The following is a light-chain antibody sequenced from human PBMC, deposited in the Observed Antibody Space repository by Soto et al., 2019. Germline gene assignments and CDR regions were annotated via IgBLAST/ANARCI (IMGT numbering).Light chain of an antibody. CDR1: SSNVGSYNL. CDR3: CSYAGSSTFVV. CDR2: EGS. J-gene: IGLJ2*01. V-gene: IGLV2-23*03. Sequence: QSALTLPSSVSGSTGESITISCTGSSSNVGSYNLVSWYQHHPGKAPKLIIYEGSKRPSGVSNRFSGSKSGNTASLTISGLQAEDEADYYCCSYAGSSTFVVFGGGTKLTV.